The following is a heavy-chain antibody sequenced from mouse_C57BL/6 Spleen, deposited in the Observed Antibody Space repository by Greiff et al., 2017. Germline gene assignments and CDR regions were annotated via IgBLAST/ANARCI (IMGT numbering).Heavy chain of an antibody. CDR1: GYAFSSYW. D-gene: IGHD2-5*01. J-gene: IGHJ2*01. CDR2: IFPGDGGT. CDR3: SRGAYYSNLYYFDY. V-gene: IGHV1-80*01. Sequence: QVQLKESGAELVKPGASVKISCKASGYAFSSYWMNWVKQRPGKGLEWIGPIFPGDGGTNYNEKFKGKATLTADKSSSTAYMQLSSLTSEDSAVYFSSRGAYYSNLYYFDYWGQGTTLTVSS.